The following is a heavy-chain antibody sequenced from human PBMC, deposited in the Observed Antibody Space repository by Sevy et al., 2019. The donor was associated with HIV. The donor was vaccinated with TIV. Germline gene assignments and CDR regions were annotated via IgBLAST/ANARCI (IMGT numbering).Heavy chain of an antibody. D-gene: IGHD2-21*01. J-gene: IGHJ4*02. CDR2: IKSKTDGGTT. CDR1: GFTFSNAW. V-gene: IGHV3-15*01. Sequence: GGSLRLSCAASGFTFSNAWMSWVRQAPGKGLEWVGRIKSKTDGGTTDYAAPVKGRFTISRDDSKNTLYLQMNSLKTEATAVYYCTTDPLRGLQPDFDYWGQGTLVTVSS. CDR3: TTDPLRGLQPDFDY.